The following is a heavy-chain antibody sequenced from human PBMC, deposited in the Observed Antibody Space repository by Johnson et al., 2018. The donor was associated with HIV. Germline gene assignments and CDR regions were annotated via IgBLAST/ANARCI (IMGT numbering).Heavy chain of an antibody. D-gene: IGHD1-26*01. CDR2: INWNGVST. J-gene: IGHJ3*02. Sequence: VQLVESGGGVVRPGGSLRLSCAASGFTFDDYGMSWVRQAPGKGLEWVPGINWNGVSTAYADSVKGRCTISRDNGKNSLYLQMNSLRGEDTALYYCARRDSGSLSFDIWGQGTMVTVSS. V-gene: IGHV3-20*04. CDR3: ARRDSGSLSFDI. CDR1: GFTFDDYG.